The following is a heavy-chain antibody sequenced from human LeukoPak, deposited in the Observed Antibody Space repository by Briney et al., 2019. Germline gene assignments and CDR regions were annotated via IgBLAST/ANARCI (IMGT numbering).Heavy chain of an antibody. Sequence: GGSLRLSCAASGFTFSSYAMSWVRQAPGKGLEWVANIKQDGSEKYYVDSVKGRFTISRDNAKNSLYLQMNSLRAEDTAVYYCARFGYSSSWFDYWGQGTLVTVSS. V-gene: IGHV3-7*01. D-gene: IGHD6-13*01. CDR2: IKQDGSEK. J-gene: IGHJ4*02. CDR3: ARFGYSSSWFDY. CDR1: GFTFSSYA.